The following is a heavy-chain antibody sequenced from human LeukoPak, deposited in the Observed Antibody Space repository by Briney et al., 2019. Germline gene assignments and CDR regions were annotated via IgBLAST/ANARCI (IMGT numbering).Heavy chain of an antibody. CDR1: GFTFSTFS. J-gene: IGHJ4*02. D-gene: IGHD1-26*01. CDR3: ARDVVGATWGPDY. CDR2: ISSSGIYI. V-gene: IGHV3-21*01. Sequence: RPGGSLRLSCAASGFTFSTFSMNWVRQAPGKGLEWVSSISSSGIYIYYADSVKGRFTISRDDAKSSLYLQMNSLRAEDTAVYYCARDVVGATWGPDYWGQGTLVTVSS.